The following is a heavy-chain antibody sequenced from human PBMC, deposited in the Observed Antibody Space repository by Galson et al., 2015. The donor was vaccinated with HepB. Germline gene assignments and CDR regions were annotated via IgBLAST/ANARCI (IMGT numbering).Heavy chain of an antibody. CDR3: ARSRGVSRLDF. CDR2: ITRSGNTK. V-gene: IGHV3-11*01. J-gene: IGHJ4*02. Sequence: SLRLSCAASRFTFSDYYMNWIRQTPGKGLESISYITRSGNTKFYADSVKGRFIISRDNAKNTLFLHMNSLRGEDTAIYYCARSRGVSRLDFWGQGTLVPVSS. D-gene: IGHD6-13*01. CDR1: RFTFSDYY.